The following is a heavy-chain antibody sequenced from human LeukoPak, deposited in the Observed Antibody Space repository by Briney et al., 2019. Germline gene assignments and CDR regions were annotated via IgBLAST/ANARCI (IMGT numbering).Heavy chain of an antibody. D-gene: IGHD1-20*01. CDR2: ISGSGGST. CDR1: GFTFSSYA. CDR3: ATHLSITGTRGRLNAFDI. Sequence: GGSLRLSCAASGFTFSSYAMSWVRQAPGKGLEWVSAISGSGGSTYYADSVKGRFTISRDNSKNTLYLQMNSLRAEDTAVYYCATHLSITGTRGRLNAFDIWGQGTMVTVSS. V-gene: IGHV3-23*01. J-gene: IGHJ3*02.